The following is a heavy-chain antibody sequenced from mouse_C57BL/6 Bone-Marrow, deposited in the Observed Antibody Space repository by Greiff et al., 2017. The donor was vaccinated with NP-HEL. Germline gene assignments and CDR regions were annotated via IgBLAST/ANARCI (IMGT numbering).Heavy chain of an antibody. CDR3: MGGNYAMDY. CDR2: IRLKSNNYAT. Sequence: EVKLMESGGGLVQPGGSMKLSCVASGFTFSNYWMNWVRQSPEKGLEWVAEIRLKSNNYATHYAESVKGRFTISRDDSKSSVYLQMNNLRAEDTGIYYCMGGNYAMDYWGQGTSVTGSS. V-gene: IGHV6-6*02. J-gene: IGHJ4*01. CDR1: GFTFSNYW.